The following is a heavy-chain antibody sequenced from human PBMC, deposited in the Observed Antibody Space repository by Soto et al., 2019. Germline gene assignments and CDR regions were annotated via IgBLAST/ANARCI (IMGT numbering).Heavy chain of an antibody. V-gene: IGHV4-39*01. D-gene: IGHD3-3*01. CDR3: ARLEFWITIFGVVEGKGNAFDI. CDR1: GGSISSSSYY. Sequence: SETLSLTCTVSGGSISSSSYYWGWIRQPPGKGLEWIGSIYYSGSTYYNPSLKSRVTISVDTSKNQFSLKLSSVTAADTAVYYCARLEFWITIFGVVEGKGNAFDIWGQGTMVTVSS. CDR2: IYYSGST. J-gene: IGHJ3*02.